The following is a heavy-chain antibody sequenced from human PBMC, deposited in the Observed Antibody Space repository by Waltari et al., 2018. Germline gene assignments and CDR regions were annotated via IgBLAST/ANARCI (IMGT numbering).Heavy chain of an antibody. CDR1: GGSISSYY. CDR2: IYYSGST. CDR3: ARATVTIYYYYYYMDV. D-gene: IGHD4-4*01. V-gene: IGHV4-59*13. J-gene: IGHJ6*03. Sequence: QVQLQESGPGLVKPSETLSLTCTVSGGSISSYYWSWIRQPPGKGLEWIGYIYYSGSTNNTPSPKTRVTISVDTAKNQFSLKLSSVTAADTAVYYCARATVTIYYYYYYMDVWGKGTTVTVSS.